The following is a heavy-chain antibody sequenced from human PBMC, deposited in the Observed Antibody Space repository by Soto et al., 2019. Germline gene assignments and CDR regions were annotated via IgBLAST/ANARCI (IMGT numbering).Heavy chain of an antibody. Sequence: QVQLVESGGGVVQPGRSLRLSCAASRFTFNIYTMHWVRQAPGKGLEWVAVISYDGSNKYYADSVKGRFTISRDNSKNTLYLQMNSLRSEDTAVYYCARSVEPRYYYYGMAVWGQGTTVTVSS. J-gene: IGHJ6*02. CDR3: ARSVEPRYYYYGMAV. V-gene: IGHV3-30-3*01. CDR2: ISYDGSNK. CDR1: RFTFNIYT. D-gene: IGHD1-26*01.